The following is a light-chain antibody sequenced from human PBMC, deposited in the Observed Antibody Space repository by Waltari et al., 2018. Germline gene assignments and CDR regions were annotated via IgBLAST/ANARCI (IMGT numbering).Light chain of an antibody. J-gene: IGKJ2*01. CDR2: AAS. CDR3: QQSTHFPYT. V-gene: IGKV1-39*01. CDR1: QSVSPS. Sequence: DIQMTQSPSSLSASVGDRVTITCRATQSVSPSLNWYQQKPGKAPKLPIYAASSLQSGVPSRFSGSGSGTDFTLTITSLQPEDFATYYCQQSTHFPYTFGQGTQLEIQ.